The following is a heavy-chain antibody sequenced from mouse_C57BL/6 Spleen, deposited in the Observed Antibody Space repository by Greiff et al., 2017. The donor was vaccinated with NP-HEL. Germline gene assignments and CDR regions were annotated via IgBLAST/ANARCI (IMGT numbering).Heavy chain of an antibody. V-gene: IGHV1-81*01. J-gene: IGHJ2*01. CDR3: ARKSTMVTADVYYFDY. Sequence: VKLQESGAELARPGASVKLSCKASGYTFTSYGLSWVKQRTGQGLEWIGVIYPRSGNPYYNEKFKGTATLTEDKSSSTASMELRSLTSEDSAVYFCARKSTMVTADVYYFDYWGQGTTLTVSS. D-gene: IGHD2-2*01. CDR1: GYTFTSYG. CDR2: IYPRSGNP.